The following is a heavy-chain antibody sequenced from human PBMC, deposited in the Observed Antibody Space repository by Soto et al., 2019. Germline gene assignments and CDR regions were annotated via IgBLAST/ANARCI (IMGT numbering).Heavy chain of an antibody. CDR1: GFTFSSYA. V-gene: IGHV3-30-3*01. CDR3: ARGGCSSTSCYHWFDP. CDR2: ISYHGSNE. Sequence: PGGSLRLSCAASGFTFSSYAMHWVRQAPGKGLDWVAVISYHGSNEYYADSVKGRFTISRDNSKNTLYLQMNSLRAEDTAVYFCARGGCSSTSCYHWFDPWGQGTLVTVSS. J-gene: IGHJ5*02. D-gene: IGHD2-2*01.